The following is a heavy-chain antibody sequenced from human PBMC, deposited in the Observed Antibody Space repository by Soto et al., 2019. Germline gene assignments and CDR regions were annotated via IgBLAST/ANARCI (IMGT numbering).Heavy chain of an antibody. V-gene: IGHV4-59*01. J-gene: IGHJ4*02. CDR1: GGSISNNY. Sequence: SETLSLTCIVSGGSISNNYWGWIRQPPGKGLEYIGYIYYSGATNYNPSLKSRLTISVDTSKNQFSLKLNSVTAADTAVYYCARVLGCRNLVDYWGQGTLVTVSS. CDR2: IYYSGAT. CDR3: ARVLGCRNLVDY.